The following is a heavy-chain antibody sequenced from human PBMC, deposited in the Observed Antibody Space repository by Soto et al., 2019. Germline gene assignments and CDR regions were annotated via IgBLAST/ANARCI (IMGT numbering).Heavy chain of an antibody. CDR2: IYYSGST. D-gene: IGHD4-4*01. CDR1: GGSISSYY. CDR3: ARDSGFRVTTFYYYYGMDV. V-gene: IGHV4-59*01. Sequence: PSETLSLTCTVSGGSISSYYWSWIRQPPGKGLEWIGYIYYSGSTNYNPSLKSQVTISVDTSKNQFSLKLSSVTAADTAVYYCARDSGFRVTTFYYYYGMDVWGQGTTVTVSS. J-gene: IGHJ6*02.